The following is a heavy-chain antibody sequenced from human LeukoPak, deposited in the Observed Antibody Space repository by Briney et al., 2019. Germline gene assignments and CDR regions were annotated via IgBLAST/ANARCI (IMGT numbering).Heavy chain of an antibody. D-gene: IGHD5-18*01. CDR3: AKNSGRYSYGSMDEY. CDR1: GFTFSSYS. J-gene: IGHJ4*02. CDR2: ISSSSSYI. Sequence: GGSLRLSCAASGFTFSSYSMNWVRQAPGKGLEWVSSISSSSSYIYYADSVKGRFTISRDNAKNSLYPQMNSLRAEDTAVYYCAKNSGRYSYGSMDEYWGQGTLVTVSS. V-gene: IGHV3-21*01.